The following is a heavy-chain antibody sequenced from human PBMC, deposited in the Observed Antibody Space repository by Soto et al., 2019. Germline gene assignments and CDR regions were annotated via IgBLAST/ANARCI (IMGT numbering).Heavy chain of an antibody. J-gene: IGHJ5*02. CDR1: GGTFSSYA. D-gene: IGHD2-21*02. V-gene: IGHV1-69*01. CDR2: IIPIFGTA. Sequence: QVQLVQSGAEVKKPGSSVKVSCKASGGTFSSYAISWVRQAPGQGLEWMGGIIPIFGTANYAQKVQGRVTITADESTSTAQMELGSLRSEDTAVYYWARDRAQVVTAAGNWVDPWGQGTLVTVSS. CDR3: ARDRAQVVTAAGNWVDP.